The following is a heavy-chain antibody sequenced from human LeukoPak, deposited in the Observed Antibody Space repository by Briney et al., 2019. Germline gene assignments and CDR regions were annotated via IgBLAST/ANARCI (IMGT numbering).Heavy chain of an antibody. V-gene: IGHV3-11*06. CDR3: ARGGAFGDRTYYFAS. Sequence: GGSLRLSCAASGFTFSDYYMSWIRQAPGKGLEWVSYISSSSSYTNYADSVKGRFTTSRDNAKNSLYLQMNSLRAEDTAVYYCARGGAFGDRTYYFASWGQGILVTVSS. CDR2: ISSSSSYT. D-gene: IGHD4-17*01. J-gene: IGHJ4*02. CDR1: GFTFSDYY.